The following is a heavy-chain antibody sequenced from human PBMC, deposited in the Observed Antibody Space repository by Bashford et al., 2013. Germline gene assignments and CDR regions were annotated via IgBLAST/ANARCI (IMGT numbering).Heavy chain of an antibody. CDR2: IHYSGAT. J-gene: IGHJ4*02. D-gene: IGHD5-18*01. CDR3: AVVDTAMVDY. V-gene: IGHV4-59*12. CDR1: GGSISSYY. Sequence: SETLSLTCTISGGSISSYYWSWIRQPPGKGLEWIGYIHYSGATNYNPSLKSRVTISVDTSKNQFSLKLSSVTAADTAVYYCAVVDTAMVDYWGQGNPGHRLL.